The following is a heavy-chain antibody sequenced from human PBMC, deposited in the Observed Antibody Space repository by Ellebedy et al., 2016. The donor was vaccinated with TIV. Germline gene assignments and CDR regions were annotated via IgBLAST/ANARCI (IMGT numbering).Heavy chain of an antibody. CDR2: MNPNSGNT. V-gene: IGHV1-8*01. CDR3: ARAPTNYDRDFDY. J-gene: IGHJ4*02. CDR1: GYTFTSYD. Sequence: AASVKVSCKASGYTFTSYDINWVRQATGQGLEWMGWMNPNSGNTGYAQKFQGRVTMTRNTSISTAYMELSSLRSEDTAVYYCARAPTNYDRDFDYWGQGTLVTVSS. D-gene: IGHD3-22*01.